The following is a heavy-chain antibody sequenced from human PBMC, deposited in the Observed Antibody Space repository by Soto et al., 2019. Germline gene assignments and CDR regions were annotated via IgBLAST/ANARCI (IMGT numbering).Heavy chain of an antibody. CDR2: IYYSGST. Sequence: SETLSLTRSVSGSYIRNYYWTWIRQPPGKGLEWIVYIYYSGSTNYNPSLQNRVTISVDTSKNQYSVTLSAETAADTAVYYCARHYCVITTCYQFDIWGQGTLVTFSS. D-gene: IGHD2-2*01. J-gene: IGHJ3*02. V-gene: IGHV4-59*08. CDR3: ARHYCVITTCYQFDI. CDR1: GSYIRNYY.